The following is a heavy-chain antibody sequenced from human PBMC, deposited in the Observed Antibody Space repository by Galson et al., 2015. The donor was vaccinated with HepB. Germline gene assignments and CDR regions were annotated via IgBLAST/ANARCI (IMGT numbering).Heavy chain of an antibody. D-gene: IGHD2-2*02. Sequence: SLRLSCAASGFTFDDYAMHWVRQTPGKGLEWVSCISWNSGRKGYADSVKGRFTISRDNAKNSLYLQMNSLRAEDTALYYCAKDIGCSSTSCYNGFDYWCQGALVTVSS. CDR1: GFTFDDYA. CDR2: ISWNSGRK. CDR3: AKDIGCSSTSCYNGFDY. V-gene: IGHV3-9*01. J-gene: IGHJ4*02.